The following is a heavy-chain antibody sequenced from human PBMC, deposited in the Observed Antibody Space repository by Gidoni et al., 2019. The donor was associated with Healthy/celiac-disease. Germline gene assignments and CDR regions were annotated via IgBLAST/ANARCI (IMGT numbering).Heavy chain of an antibody. CDR1: GFTFSSYA. V-gene: IGHV3-23*01. Sequence: EVQLLESGGGLVQPGGSLRLSCAASGFTFSSYAMSWVRRAPGKGLAWVSAISGSGGSTYYADSVKGRFTISRDNSKNTLYLQMNSLRAEDTAVYYCAKAYLGLWFGELSPDYYYYGMDVWGQGTTVTVSS. CDR3: AKAYLGLWFGELSPDYYYYGMDV. D-gene: IGHD3-10*01. J-gene: IGHJ6*02. CDR2: ISGSGGST.